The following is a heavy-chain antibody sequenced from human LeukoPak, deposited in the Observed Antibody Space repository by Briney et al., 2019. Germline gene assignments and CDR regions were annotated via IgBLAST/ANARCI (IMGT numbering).Heavy chain of an antibody. Sequence: SQTLSLTCAISGDSVSSNSAAWNWIKQSPSRGLEWLGRTYSRSKWYNDYAVSVKSRITINPDTSKNQFSLQLNSVTPEDTAVYYCARAPRSGVLYYYGMDVWGQGTTVTVSS. CDR3: ARAPRSGVLYYYGMDV. D-gene: IGHD2-8*01. CDR2: TYSRSKWYN. J-gene: IGHJ6*02. CDR1: GDSVSSNSAA. V-gene: IGHV6-1*01.